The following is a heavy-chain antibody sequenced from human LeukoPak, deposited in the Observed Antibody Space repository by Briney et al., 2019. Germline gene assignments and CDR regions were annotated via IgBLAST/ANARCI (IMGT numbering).Heavy chain of an antibody. Sequence: SETLSLTCAVNGGSFSGYYWSWIRQPPGKGLEWIGEINHSGSTNYNPSLKSRVTISVDTSKNQFSLKLSSVTAADTAVYYCARARYSSGWLNYWGQGTLVTVSS. D-gene: IGHD6-19*01. CDR1: GGSFSGYY. CDR3: ARARYSSGWLNY. V-gene: IGHV4-34*01. CDR2: INHSGST. J-gene: IGHJ4*02.